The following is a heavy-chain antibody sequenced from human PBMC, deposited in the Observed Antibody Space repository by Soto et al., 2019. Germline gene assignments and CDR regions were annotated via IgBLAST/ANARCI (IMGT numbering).Heavy chain of an antibody. CDR1: GYTFTGYY. D-gene: IGHD3-3*01. Sequence: QVQLVQSGAEVKKPGASVKVSCKASGYTFTGYYMHWVRQAPGQGLEWMGWINPNSGGTNYAQKFQGWVTMTRDTSISTAYMELSRLRSDDTAVYYCARGDYAFWSGYYTDGWFDPWGQGTLVTVSS. V-gene: IGHV1-2*04. J-gene: IGHJ5*02. CDR2: INPNSGGT. CDR3: ARGDYAFWSGYYTDGWFDP.